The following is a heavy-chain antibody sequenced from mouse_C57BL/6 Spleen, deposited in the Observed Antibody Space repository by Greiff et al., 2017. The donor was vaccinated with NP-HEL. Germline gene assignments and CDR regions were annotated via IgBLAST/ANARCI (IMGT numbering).Heavy chain of an antibody. CDR1: GYAFSSSW. D-gene: IGHD1-1*01. CDR2: IYPGDGDT. CDR3: ARSGNYYGSSYSAWFAY. V-gene: IGHV1-82*01. Sequence: VQLQQSGPELVKPGASVKISCKASGYAFSSSWMNWVKQRPGKGLEWIGRIYPGDGDTNYNGKFKGKATLTADKSSSTAYMQLSSLTSEDSAVYFCARSGNYYGSSYSAWFAYWGQGTLVTVSA. J-gene: IGHJ3*01.